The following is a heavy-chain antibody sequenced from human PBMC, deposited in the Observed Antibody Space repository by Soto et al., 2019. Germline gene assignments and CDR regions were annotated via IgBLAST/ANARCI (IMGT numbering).Heavy chain of an antibody. V-gene: IGHV5-51*01. CDR2: IYPGDSDT. CDR3: AISPGLCSGGSCYLFDP. CDR1: GYSFTSYW. J-gene: IGHJ5*02. Sequence: PGESLKISCKGSGYSFTSYWIGWVRQMPGKGLEWMGIIYPGDSDTRYSPSFQGQVTISADKSISTAYLQWSSLKASDTAMYYCAISPGLCSGGSCYLFDPWGQGTLVTVSS. D-gene: IGHD2-15*01.